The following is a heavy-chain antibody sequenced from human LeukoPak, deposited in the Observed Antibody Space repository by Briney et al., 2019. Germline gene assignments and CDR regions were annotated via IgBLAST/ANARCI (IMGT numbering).Heavy chain of an antibody. CDR2: INHSGST. D-gene: IGHD5-24*01. V-gene: IGHV4-34*01. CDR1: GGSFSGYY. Sequence: TPETLSLTCTVYGGSFSGYYWSWIRQPPGKGLEWIGEINHSGSTNYNPSLKSRVTISVDTSKTQFSLNLNSMTAADTAVYYCARSRLHPIIFDYWGQGTLVTVSS. J-gene: IGHJ4*02. CDR3: ARSRLHPIIFDY.